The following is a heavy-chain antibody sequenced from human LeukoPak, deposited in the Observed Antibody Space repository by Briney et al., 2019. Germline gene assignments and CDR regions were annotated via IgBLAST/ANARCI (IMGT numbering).Heavy chain of an antibody. V-gene: IGHV3-23*01. J-gene: IGHJ4*02. CDR2: TSGSGDLT. CDR3: ARAIQQWAIGGAGY. Sequence: GGSLRLSCAASGFTFNNFAMSWVRQVPGQGLEWVSATSGSGDLTYYADSVKGRFTISRDNSKNTLYLEMDNLRAEGSAVCYRARAIQQWAIGGAGYWGQGTLVIVSS. CDR1: GFTFNNFA. D-gene: IGHD6-19*01.